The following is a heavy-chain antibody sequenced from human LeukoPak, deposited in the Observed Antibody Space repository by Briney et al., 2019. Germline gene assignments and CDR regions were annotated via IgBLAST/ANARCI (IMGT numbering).Heavy chain of an antibody. D-gene: IGHD4-17*01. Sequence: PGGSLRLSCAASGFTFSSYSMNWVRQAPGKGLEWVSSISSSSSYIYYADSVKGRFTISRDNAKNSLYLQMNSLRAEDTAVYYCARNRGYGDYVFDYWGQGTLVTVSS. CDR1: GFTFSSYS. CDR2: ISSSSSYI. CDR3: ARNRGYGDYVFDY. V-gene: IGHV3-21*01. J-gene: IGHJ4*02.